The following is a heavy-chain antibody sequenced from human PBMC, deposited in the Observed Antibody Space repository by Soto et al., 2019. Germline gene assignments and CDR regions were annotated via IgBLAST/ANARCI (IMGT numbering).Heavy chain of an antibody. CDR3: ARETSYGQSATIVGEF. V-gene: IGHV3-48*03. CDR2: INSGGSLI. D-gene: IGHD3-10*01. Sequence: EVQLVESGGGLVQPGGSLRLSCVGSGFRFNEYEINWVRQAPGKGLEWIAYINSGGSLIYYAASVKGRFTISRDNYKDSVYLQMNSLRADVTALYYCARETSYGQSATIVGEFWGQGTLVTVSS. CDR1: GFRFNEYE. J-gene: IGHJ4*02.